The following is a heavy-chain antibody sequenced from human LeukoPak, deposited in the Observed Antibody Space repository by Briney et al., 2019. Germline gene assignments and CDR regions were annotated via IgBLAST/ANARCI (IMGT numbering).Heavy chain of an antibody. Sequence: GGSLRLSCAASGFTFSSYAMHWVRQAPGKGLEWVANIKQNGREKYYVDSVKGRFTISRDNAKNSLYLQMNSLRAEDTAVYYCARSQKSKGYCSSTSCYAGYYFDYWGQGTLVTVSS. CDR3: ARSQKSKGYCSSTSCYAGYYFDY. D-gene: IGHD2-2*01. CDR1: GFTFSSYA. J-gene: IGHJ4*02. CDR2: IKQNGREK. V-gene: IGHV3-7*01.